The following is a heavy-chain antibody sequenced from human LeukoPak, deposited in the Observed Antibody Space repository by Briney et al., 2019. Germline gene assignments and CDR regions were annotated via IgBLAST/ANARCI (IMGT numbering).Heavy chain of an antibody. Sequence: PGGSLRLSCAASGFTFSSYEMNWVRQAPEKGLEWVAHISSGGRTVYYADSVKGRFTISRDSAKNSLYLQMTSLRAVDTAVYYCATSQYLLLTYFDYWGQGTLVTVSS. J-gene: IGHJ4*02. CDR3: ATSQYLLLTYFDY. CDR2: ISSGGRTV. D-gene: IGHD2-21*02. CDR1: GFTFSSYE. V-gene: IGHV3-48*03.